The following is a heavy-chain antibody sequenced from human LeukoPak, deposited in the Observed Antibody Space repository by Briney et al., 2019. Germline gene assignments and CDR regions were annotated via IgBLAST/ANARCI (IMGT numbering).Heavy chain of an antibody. V-gene: IGHV1-18*04. J-gene: IGHJ4*02. CDR3: AREFSGYDWGHFDY. D-gene: IGHD5-12*01. CDR2: ISGYNGNT. CDR1: GYTFTSYG. Sequence: ASVKVSCKASGYTFTSYGISWVRQAPGQGLEWMGWISGYNGNTNYAQKLQGRVTMTTDTSTGTAYMELRSLRSDDTAVYYCAREFSGYDWGHFDYWGQGTLVTVSS.